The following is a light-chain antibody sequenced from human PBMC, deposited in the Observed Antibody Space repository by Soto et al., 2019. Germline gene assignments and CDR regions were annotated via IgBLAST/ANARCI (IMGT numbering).Light chain of an antibody. Sequence: QSVLTQPPSASGTPGQRVTISCSGSSSNIGKNSVYWYQQLPGTAPRLLIYRSNQRPSGVPDRFSGSKSGTSASLAISGLRSEDEADYYCAAWDDSLSGLVFGGGTQLTVL. V-gene: IGLV1-47*01. CDR1: SSNIGKNS. CDR3: AAWDDSLSGLV. J-gene: IGLJ7*01. CDR2: RSN.